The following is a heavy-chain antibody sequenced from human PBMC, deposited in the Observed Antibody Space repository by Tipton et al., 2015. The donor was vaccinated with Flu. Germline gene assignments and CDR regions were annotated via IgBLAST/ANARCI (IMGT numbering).Heavy chain of an antibody. J-gene: IGHJ3*01. V-gene: IGHV4-34*01. CDR3: ARVWFKRGRQFRRGTFDV. D-gene: IGHD5-24*01. CDR1: GGSFSGYY. Sequence: TLSLTCAVYGGSFSGYYWSWIRQPPGKGLEWIGEIDHYGSTNYNPSLKSRVTISLDTSKNQFSLRLTSAPADTAMYYCARVWFKRGRQFRRGTFDVWGQGTMVTVSS. CDR2: IDHYGST.